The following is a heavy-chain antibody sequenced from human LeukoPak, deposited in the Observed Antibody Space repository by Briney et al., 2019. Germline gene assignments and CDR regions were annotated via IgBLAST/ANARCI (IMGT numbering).Heavy chain of an antibody. V-gene: IGHV4-59*01. Sequence: SETLSLTCTVSGGSITSYYWSWIRQPPGKGLEWIGYIYYSGSTNYNPSLKSRVTISVDTSKIQFSLKLNSVTAADTAVYYCARTARFLGEFDSWGQGTLVTVSS. J-gene: IGHJ4*02. CDR2: IYYSGST. CDR1: GGSITSYY. D-gene: IGHD3-10*01. CDR3: ARTARFLGEFDS.